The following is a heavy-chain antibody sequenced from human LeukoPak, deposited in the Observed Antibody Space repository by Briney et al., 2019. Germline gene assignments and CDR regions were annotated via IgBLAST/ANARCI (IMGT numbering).Heavy chain of an antibody. D-gene: IGHD6-13*01. Sequence: TGGSLRLSCAASGFTFDDYGMSWVRQAPGKGLEWVSGINWNGGSTGYADSVKGRFTISRDNAKNSLYLQMNSLRAEDTALYYCARDFGSSWSGDWFDPWGQGTLVTVSS. CDR1: GFTFDDYG. CDR2: INWNGGST. CDR3: ARDFGSSWSGDWFDP. V-gene: IGHV3-20*04. J-gene: IGHJ5*02.